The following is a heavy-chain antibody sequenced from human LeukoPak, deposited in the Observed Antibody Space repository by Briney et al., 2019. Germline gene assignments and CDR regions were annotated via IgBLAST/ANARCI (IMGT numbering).Heavy chain of an antibody. D-gene: IGHD3-9*01. V-gene: IGHV3-23*01. CDR2: ISGSGGST. J-gene: IGHJ6*03. CDR1: GFTFSNYA. Sequence: PGGSLRLSCAVSGFTFSNYAMSWVRQTPARGLEWVSAISGSGGSTYYADSVKGRFTISRDNSKNTLYLQMNSLRAEDTAVYYCAKDDWNYYYYMDVWGKGTTVTVSS. CDR3: AKDDWNYYYYMDV.